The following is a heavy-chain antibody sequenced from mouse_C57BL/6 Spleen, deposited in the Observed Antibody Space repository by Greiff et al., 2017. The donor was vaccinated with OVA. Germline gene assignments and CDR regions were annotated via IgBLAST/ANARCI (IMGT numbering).Heavy chain of an antibody. V-gene: IGHV1-53*01. CDR1: GYTFTSYW. CDR2: INPSNGGT. Sequence: VQLQQPGTELVKPGASVKLSCKASGYTFTSYWMHWVKQRPGQGLEWIGNINPSNGGTNYNEKFKSKATLTVDKSSSTAYMQLSSLTSEDSAVYYCARVGHNYSYAMDYWGQGTSVTVSS. CDR3: ARVGHNYSYAMDY. J-gene: IGHJ4*01. D-gene: IGHD1-3*01.